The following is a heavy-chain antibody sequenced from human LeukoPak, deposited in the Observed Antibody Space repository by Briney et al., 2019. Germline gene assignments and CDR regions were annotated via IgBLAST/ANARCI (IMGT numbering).Heavy chain of an antibody. Sequence: SGTLCLTCTVSGGSNNSYYWSWVRQPPGKGLEWVGYTHPSGNTNYTPSLKSRVTISIDMSRNQFSLKLSSVTAADTAVYYCAKKAPKKGGFDPWGEGSLVTVSS. CDR1: GGSNNSYY. CDR2: THPSGNT. CDR3: AKKAPKKGGFDP. V-gene: IGHV4-4*09. J-gene: IGHJ5*02.